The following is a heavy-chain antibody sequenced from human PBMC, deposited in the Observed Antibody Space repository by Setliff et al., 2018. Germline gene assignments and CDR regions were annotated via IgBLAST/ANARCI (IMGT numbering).Heavy chain of an antibody. J-gene: IGHJ3*01. CDR3: RQAVVGRDVFDV. V-gene: IGHV4-34*01. CDR2: INHSGGG. Sequence: SETLSLTCTVYGGSFSNYYWSWIRQPPGKGLEWIGEINHSGGGDYNPSFKGRVTISVDTSKKQFSLTLRYVTAADTALYYCRQAVVGRDVFDVWGQGTVVTVSS. CDR1: GGSFSNYY. D-gene: IGHD1-1*01.